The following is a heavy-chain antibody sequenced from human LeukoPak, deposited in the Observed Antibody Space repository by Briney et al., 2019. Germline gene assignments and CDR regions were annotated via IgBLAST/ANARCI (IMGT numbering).Heavy chain of an antibody. Sequence: PSETLSLTCTVSGGPISSYYWSWIRQPPGKGLEWIGYIHYSGSTNYNPSLKSRVTISVDTSKNQFSLKLSSVTAADTAVYYCASSIVGATNYYYYGMDVWGQGTTVTVSS. CDR1: GGPISSYY. CDR3: ASSIVGATNYYYYGMDV. CDR2: IHYSGST. D-gene: IGHD1-26*01. J-gene: IGHJ6*02. V-gene: IGHV4-59*01.